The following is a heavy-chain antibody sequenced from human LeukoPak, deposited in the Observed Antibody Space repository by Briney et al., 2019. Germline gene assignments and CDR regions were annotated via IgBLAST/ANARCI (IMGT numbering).Heavy chain of an antibody. J-gene: IGHJ4*02. CDR3: ARHGDSSKEGIFDY. V-gene: IGHV4-39*01. CDR2: IYYSGST. CDR1: GGSISSSSYY. Sequence: SETLSLTCTVSGGSISSSSYYWGWIRQSPGKGLERIGSIYYSGSTYYNPSLKSRVTISVDTSKNQFSLKLSSVTAADTAVYYCARHGDSSKEGIFDYWGQGTLVTVSS. D-gene: IGHD6-13*01.